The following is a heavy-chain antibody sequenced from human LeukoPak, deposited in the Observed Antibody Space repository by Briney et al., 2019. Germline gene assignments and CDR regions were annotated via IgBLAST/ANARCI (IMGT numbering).Heavy chain of an antibody. CDR3: VRGPGPGYCSSTSCYADYYYYGMDV. J-gene: IGHJ6*02. CDR1: GGSISTYY. CDR2: IYPTGST. Sequence: SETLSLTCTVSGGSISTYYWNWIRQPPGKGLEWIGYIYPTGSTNYSPSLKSRVTISVDPSKNHFSLKLSSVTAADTAVYYCVRGPGPGYCSSTSCYADYYYYGMDVWGQGTTVTVSS. D-gene: IGHD2-2*01. V-gene: IGHV4-4*09.